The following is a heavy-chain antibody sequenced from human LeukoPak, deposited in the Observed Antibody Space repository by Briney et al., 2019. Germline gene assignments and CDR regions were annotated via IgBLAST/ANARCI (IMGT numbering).Heavy chain of an antibody. Sequence: NASQTLSLTCTVSGGSISSGNYFWSWIRQPAGKGLEWIGRIYTSGSTNYNPSLKGRVTMSVDTSKNQFSLKLSSVTAADTAVYDCAREEPLIDSSGSPGWGQGTLVTVSS. D-gene: IGHD3-22*01. CDR1: GGSISSGNYF. V-gene: IGHV4-61*02. CDR3: AREEPLIDSSGSPG. J-gene: IGHJ4*02. CDR2: IYTSGST.